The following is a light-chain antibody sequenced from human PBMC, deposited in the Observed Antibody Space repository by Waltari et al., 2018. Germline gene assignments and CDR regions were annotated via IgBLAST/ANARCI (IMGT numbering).Light chain of an antibody. J-gene: IGKJ4*01. Sequence: ASQTVKPTSFTWDQQKPGQAPTRLIYGASSTAAGIPDRFSGSRSGTDFSLTISSLEPEDFAVYYCQQYDISPLTFGGGTKVEMK. CDR1: QTVKPTS. CDR2: GAS. CDR3: QQYDISPLT. V-gene: IGKV3-20*01.